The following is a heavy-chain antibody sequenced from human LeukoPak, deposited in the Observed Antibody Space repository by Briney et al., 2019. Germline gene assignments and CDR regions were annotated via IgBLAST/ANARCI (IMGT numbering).Heavy chain of an antibody. CDR1: GGSISSYY. CDR3: AIWRDRGWFDP. CDR2: IYYTGST. D-gene: IGHD3-16*01. V-gene: IGHV4-59*08. Sequence: SETLSLTCTVSGGSISSYYWSWIRQPPGKGLEWIGYIYYTGSTNYNPSLKRRDTISVHPSNTQFSLQLSSVTAADAAVYYCAIWRDRGWFDPWGQGTLVTVSS. J-gene: IGHJ5*02.